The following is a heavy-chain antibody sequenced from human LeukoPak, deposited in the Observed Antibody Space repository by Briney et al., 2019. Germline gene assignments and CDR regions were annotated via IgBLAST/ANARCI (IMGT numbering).Heavy chain of an antibody. CDR1: GYTLTELS. CDR3: ARDQGEAAAGTFRYYFDY. J-gene: IGHJ4*02. Sequence: ASVKVSCKVSGYTLTELSMHWVRQAPGKGLEWMGGFDPEDGETIYAQKFQGRVTMTEDTSTDTAYMELSSLRSEDTAVYYCARDQGEAAAGTFRYYFDYWGQGTLVTVSS. V-gene: IGHV1-24*01. D-gene: IGHD6-13*01. CDR2: FDPEDGET.